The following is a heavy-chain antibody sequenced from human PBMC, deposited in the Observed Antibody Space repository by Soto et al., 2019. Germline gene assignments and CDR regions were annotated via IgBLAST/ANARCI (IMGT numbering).Heavy chain of an antibody. Sequence: GGSLRLSCAASGFTFSSYGMHWVRQAPGKGLEWVSAISSSGGTTYYADSVKGRFTISRDNSKNTLYLQMNSLRAEDTAVYYCAKPCYYYDSSYDRSGYYSDYWGQGTLVTVSS. V-gene: IGHV3-23*01. CDR2: ISSSGGTT. D-gene: IGHD3-22*01. CDR3: AKPCYYYDSSYDRSGYYSDY. J-gene: IGHJ4*02. CDR1: GFTFSSYG.